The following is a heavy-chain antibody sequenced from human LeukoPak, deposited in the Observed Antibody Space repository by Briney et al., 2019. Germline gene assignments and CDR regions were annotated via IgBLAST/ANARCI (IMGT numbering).Heavy chain of an antibody. D-gene: IGHD1-26*01. CDR1: GYTFTSYD. J-gene: IGHJ5*02. V-gene: IGHV1-8*01. CDR2: MNPNSGNT. Sequence: GASVKVSCKASGYTFTSYDINWVRKATGQGLEWKGWMNPNSGNTGYAQKVQGRVTITRNTSISTAYMELSSLRSEDTAVYYCARDSGSYDGWFDPWGQGTLVTVSS. CDR3: ARDSGSYDGWFDP.